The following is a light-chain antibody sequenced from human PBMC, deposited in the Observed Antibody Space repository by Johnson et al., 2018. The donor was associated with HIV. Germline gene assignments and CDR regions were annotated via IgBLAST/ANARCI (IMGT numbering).Light chain of an antibody. J-gene: IGLJ1*01. Sequence: QSVLTQPPSVSAAPGQKVTISCSGSSYNIGNNYVSWYQQLPGTAPKLLIYENNKRPSGIPDRFSGSKSGTSATLGITGLQTGDEAYYYCGTWDSSWGVFGTGTKVTVL. CDR3: GTWDSSWGV. CDR1: SYNIGNNY. CDR2: ENN. V-gene: IGLV1-51*02.